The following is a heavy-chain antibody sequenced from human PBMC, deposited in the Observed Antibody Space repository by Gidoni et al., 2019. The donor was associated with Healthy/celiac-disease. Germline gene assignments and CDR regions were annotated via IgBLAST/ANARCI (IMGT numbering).Heavy chain of an antibody. V-gene: IGHV3-30-3*01. CDR1: GFTFSSYA. D-gene: IGHD1-26*01. Sequence: QVQLVESGGGVVQPGRSLSLYCAASGFTFSSYAMHWVRQAPGKGLEWVAVISYDGSNKYYADSVKGRFTISRDNSKNTLYLQMNSLRAEDTAVYYCARDPSGSHFDYWGQVTLVTVSS. CDR3: ARDPSGSHFDY. J-gene: IGHJ4*02. CDR2: ISYDGSNK.